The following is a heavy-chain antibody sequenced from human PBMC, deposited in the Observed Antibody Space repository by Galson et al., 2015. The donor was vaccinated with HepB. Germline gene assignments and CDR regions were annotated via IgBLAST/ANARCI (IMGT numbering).Heavy chain of an antibody. V-gene: IGHV3-9*01. CDR3: AQGDIGTGGWFDP. D-gene: IGHD3-16*01. J-gene: IGHJ5*02. CDR1: GFTFDDYA. CDR2: ISWHSGNI. Sequence: SLRLSCAASGFTFDDYAMNWARQAPGKGLEWVSGISWHSGNIGYAESVKGRFTISRDNAKHSRYLQMNSLRAEDTALYYCAQGDIGTGGWFDPWGQGTLVTVSS.